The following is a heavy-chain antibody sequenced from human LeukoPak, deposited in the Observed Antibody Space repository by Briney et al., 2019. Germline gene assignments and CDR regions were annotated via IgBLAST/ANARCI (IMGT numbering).Heavy chain of an antibody. CDR1: GFTFSSYA. CDR2: ISYDGSNK. Sequence: GRSLRLSCAASGFTFSSYAMHWVRQAPGKGLEWVAVISYDGSNKYYADSVKGRFTISRDNSKNTLYLQMNSLRAEDTAVYYCARVIRYFDWLPLGYWGQGTLVTVSS. CDR3: ARVIRYFDWLPLGY. D-gene: IGHD3-9*01. V-gene: IGHV3-30-3*01. J-gene: IGHJ4*02.